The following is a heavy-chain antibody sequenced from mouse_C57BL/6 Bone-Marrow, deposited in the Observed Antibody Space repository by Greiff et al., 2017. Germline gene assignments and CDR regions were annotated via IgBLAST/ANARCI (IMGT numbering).Heavy chain of an antibody. CDR3: ARAGDGPFAY. V-gene: IGHV1-69*01. CDR2: IDPSDSYT. J-gene: IGHJ3*01. Sequence: QVQLQQPGAELVMPGASVKLSCKASGYTFTSYWMHWVKQRPGQGLEWIGEIDPSDSYTNYNQKFKGKSTLTVDKYSSTAYMQLSSLTAEDAAVYYCARAGDGPFAYWGQGTLVTVSA. D-gene: IGHD2-3*01. CDR1: GYTFTSYW.